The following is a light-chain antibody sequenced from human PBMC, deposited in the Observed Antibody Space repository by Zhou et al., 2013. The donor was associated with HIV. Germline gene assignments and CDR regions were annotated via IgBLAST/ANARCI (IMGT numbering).Light chain of an antibody. CDR3: QQYDSWPPNT. J-gene: IGKJ2*01. V-gene: IGKV3-15*01. Sequence: EIVMTQSPATLSVSPGERATLSCRASQSLGSNLAWYQQKPGQAPRLLIYDASTRAPGTPARFSGSGSETEFTLTISSLESEDFAVYYCQQYDSWPPNTFGQGTRLEI. CDR1: QSLGSN. CDR2: DAS.